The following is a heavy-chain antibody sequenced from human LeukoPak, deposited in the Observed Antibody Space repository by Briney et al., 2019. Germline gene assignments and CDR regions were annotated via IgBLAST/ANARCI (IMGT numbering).Heavy chain of an antibody. Sequence: SETLSLTCTVSGGSISLDYWNWIRQPPGKGLEWIGYIYTSGSTNYNPSLKSRVTISIDTSKKQFSLKLNSVTAADTAVYYCARGFEYFDSWGRGTLVSVSS. CDR1: GGSISLDY. V-gene: IGHV4-4*09. CDR2: IYTSGST. CDR3: ARGFEYFDS. J-gene: IGHJ4*02.